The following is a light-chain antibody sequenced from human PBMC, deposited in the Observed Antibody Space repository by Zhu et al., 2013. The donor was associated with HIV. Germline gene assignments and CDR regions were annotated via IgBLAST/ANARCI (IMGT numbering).Light chain of an antibody. V-gene: IGKV1D-13*01. J-gene: IGKJ2*01. Sequence: AIQLTQSPSSLSASVGDRVTITCRASQGISSALAWYQQKPGKSPSLLIYDASSLESGVPSRFSATGSGTDFTLIIDGLQPEDFATYYCQQLNDYPFTFGQGTKLEI. CDR1: QGISSA. CDR3: QQLNDYPFT. CDR2: DAS.